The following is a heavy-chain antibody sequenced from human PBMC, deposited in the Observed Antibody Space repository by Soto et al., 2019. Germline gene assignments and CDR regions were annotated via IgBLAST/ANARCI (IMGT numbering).Heavy chain of an antibody. CDR1: GGSISSGAYY. D-gene: IGHD3-22*01. Sequence: SETLSLTCTVSGGSISSGAYYWSWIRQHPGKGLERIGYIYYGGSTYYNPSLKSRATISGDTSKNQFSLELRSVTAADTAVFYCARGGYYYENSGQGAYEYWGQGILVTVSS. CDR2: IYYGGST. CDR3: ARGGYYYENSGQGAYEY. V-gene: IGHV4-31*03. J-gene: IGHJ4*01.